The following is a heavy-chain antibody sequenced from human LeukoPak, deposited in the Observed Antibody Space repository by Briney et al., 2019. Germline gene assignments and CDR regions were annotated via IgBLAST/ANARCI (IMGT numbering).Heavy chain of an antibody. D-gene: IGHD2/OR15-2a*01. CDR3: VREHNFLIDS. J-gene: IGHJ4*02. CDR1: GFTFSSYS. CDR2: IGGDGTAT. V-gene: IGHV3-74*01. Sequence: GGSLRLSCAASGFTFSSYSMQWVRQAPGEGLVWVSRIGGDGTATTYADSVKDRFTISRDNAKNTLYLQMNSLRAEDTAVYYCVREHNFLIDSWGQGALVTVSS.